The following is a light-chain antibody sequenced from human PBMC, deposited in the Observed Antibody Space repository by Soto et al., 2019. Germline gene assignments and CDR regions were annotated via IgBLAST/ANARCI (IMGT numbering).Light chain of an antibody. CDR2: GAS. Sequence: ILMTQSPATLSVYPEERATLSCRANKSVSSNLAWYQQKSGQAPRFRIYGASSRATGIPDRFSGSGSGTDFTLTISRLEPEDFAVYYCQQYGGSPRTFGEGTKVDIK. J-gene: IGKJ1*01. V-gene: IGKV3-20*01. CDR1: KSVSSN. CDR3: QQYGGSPRT.